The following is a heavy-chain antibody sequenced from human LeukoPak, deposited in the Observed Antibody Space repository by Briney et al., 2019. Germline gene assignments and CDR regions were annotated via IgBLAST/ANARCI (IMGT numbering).Heavy chain of an antibody. CDR1: GFTFISYE. D-gene: IGHD3-22*01. CDR2: ISSSGSTI. CDR3: ARDTFYYYDSLYGMDV. V-gene: IGHV3-48*03. Sequence: PGGSLRLSCAASGFTFISYEMNWVRQAPGKGLEWVSYISSSGSTIYYADSVKGRFTISRDNAKNSLYLQMNSLRAEDTAVYYCARDTFYYYDSLYGMDVWGQGTTVTVSS. J-gene: IGHJ6*02.